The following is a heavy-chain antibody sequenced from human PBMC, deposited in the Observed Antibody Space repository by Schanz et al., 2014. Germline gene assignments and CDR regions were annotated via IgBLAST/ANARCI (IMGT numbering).Heavy chain of an antibody. V-gene: IGHV3-11*06. D-gene: IGHD4-17*01. CDR1: GFTFRDYY. CDR2: ISSGSSYA. Sequence: QVQLLQFGGGVVQPGRSLRLSCAASGFTFRDYYMSWIRQAPGKGLEWVSDISSGSSYANYADSVKGRFTISRDNARNSLYLHMNTLGAEDTAVYYCARDGDRFYHNYYMDVWGKGTTVTVSS. J-gene: IGHJ6*03. CDR3: ARDGDRFYHNYYMDV.